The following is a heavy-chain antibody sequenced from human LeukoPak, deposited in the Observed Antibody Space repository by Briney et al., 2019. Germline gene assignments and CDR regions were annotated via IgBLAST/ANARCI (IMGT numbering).Heavy chain of an antibody. Sequence: GGSLRLSCAAYGFTFSSYDMNWVRQDPGKGLEWVSDISSSGSTIYFADSVKGRFTISRDNAKNSLYLQMNSLRDEDTAVYYCARLEYYYVSGNYYKLFDYWGQGTLVTVCS. CDR3: ARLEYYYVSGNYYKLFDY. CDR2: ISSSGSTI. J-gene: IGHJ4*02. V-gene: IGHV3-48*02. CDR1: GFTFSSYD. D-gene: IGHD3-10*01.